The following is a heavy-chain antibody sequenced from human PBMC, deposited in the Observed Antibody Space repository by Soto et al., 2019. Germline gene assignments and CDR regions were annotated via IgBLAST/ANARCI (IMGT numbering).Heavy chain of an antibody. D-gene: IGHD2-21*02. Sequence: PSETLSLTCTVSGGSISSSNYYWGWIHQPPGKGLEWIGSIFYSGSTYYNPSLKSRVTISVDTSKNQFSLKLRSVTAADTAVFYCARDVVATCMDVWGQGTTVTVSS. CDR1: GGSISSSNYY. J-gene: IGHJ6*02. V-gene: IGHV4-39*02. CDR3: ARDVVATCMDV. CDR2: IFYSGST.